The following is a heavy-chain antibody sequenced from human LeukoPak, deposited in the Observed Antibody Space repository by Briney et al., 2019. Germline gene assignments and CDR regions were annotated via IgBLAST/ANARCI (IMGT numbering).Heavy chain of an antibody. CDR1: GFTFSSYE. CDR2: IDYSGST. D-gene: IGHD6-6*01. Sequence: MPGGSLRLSCAASGFTFSSYEMAWIRQPPGKGLEWIGYIDYSGSTNYNPSLKSRATLSVDTSKNQFSLKLSSVAAADTAVYYCAREAPARFYMDVWGKGTTVTVSS. V-gene: IGHV4-59*01. J-gene: IGHJ6*03. CDR3: AREAPARFYMDV.